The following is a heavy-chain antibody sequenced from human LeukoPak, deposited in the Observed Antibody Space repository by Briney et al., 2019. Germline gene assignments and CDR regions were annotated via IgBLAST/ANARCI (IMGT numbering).Heavy chain of an antibody. V-gene: IGHV4-59*08. D-gene: IGHD2-15*01. J-gene: IGHJ6*03. Sequence: SETLSLTYTVSGGSISSYFWSWIRARPEEGLEGIADLSFSGGPNYDTSHKSRVTISGDTTKNDVSLKLSSVTAADTAVYYCASTYCSGGSCPFYYYFYMDVWGKGTTVTVSS. CDR2: LSFSGGP. CDR1: GGSISSYF. CDR3: ASTYCSGGSCPFYYYFYMDV.